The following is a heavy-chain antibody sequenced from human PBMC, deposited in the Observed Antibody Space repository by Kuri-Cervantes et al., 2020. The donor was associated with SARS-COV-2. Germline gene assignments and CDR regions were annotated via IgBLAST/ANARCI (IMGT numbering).Heavy chain of an antibody. CDR3: ARMYYDFWSGYYKYYFDY. CDR2: IYYSGST. V-gene: IGHV4-59*01. Sequence: GSLRLSCTVSGGSISSYYWSWIRQPPGKGLEWIGYIYYSGSTNYNPSLKSRVTISVDTSKNQFSLKLSSVTAADTAVYYCARMYYDFWSGYYKYYFDYWGQGTLVTVS. CDR1: GGSISSYY. J-gene: IGHJ4*02. D-gene: IGHD3-3*01.